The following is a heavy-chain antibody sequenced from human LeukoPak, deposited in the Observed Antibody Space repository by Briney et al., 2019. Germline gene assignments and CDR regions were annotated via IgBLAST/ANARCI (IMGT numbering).Heavy chain of an antibody. V-gene: IGHV1-69*05. D-gene: IGHD1-26*01. CDR3: AREGVWWELRRGFDY. J-gene: IGHJ4*02. Sequence: SVKVSCKASGATFSSYAISWVRQAPGQGLEWMGGIIPIFGTANYAQKFQGRVTITTDESTSTAYMELSSLRSEDTAVYYCAREGVWWELRRGFDYWGQGTLVTVSS. CDR1: GATFSSYA. CDR2: IIPIFGTA.